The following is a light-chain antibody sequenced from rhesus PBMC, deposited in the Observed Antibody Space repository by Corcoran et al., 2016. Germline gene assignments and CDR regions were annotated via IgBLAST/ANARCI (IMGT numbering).Light chain of an antibody. CDR3: QHYYDNPLT. Sequence: DIQMTQSPSALSASVGDRVTISCRASQNIYSNLAWYQQKPGKAPKLLIYAASSLQTGIPSRFSGSGSGTDLTLTISSLRPEDSAAYYCQHYYDNPLTFGGGTKVELK. J-gene: IGKJ4*01. CDR1: QNIYSN. V-gene: IGKV1S12*01. CDR2: AAS.